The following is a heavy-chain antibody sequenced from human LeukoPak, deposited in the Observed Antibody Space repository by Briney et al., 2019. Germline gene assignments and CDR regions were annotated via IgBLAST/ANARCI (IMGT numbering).Heavy chain of an antibody. D-gene: IGHD3-9*01. V-gene: IGHV4-4*07. CDR3: ARERGAYYDILTGSAVSIYYFDY. J-gene: IGHJ4*02. CDR2: IYNSGST. CDR1: SGSISTYY. Sequence: PSETLSLTCTVSSGSISTYYWSWIRQPAGKGLEWIGHIYNSGSTNYNPSLKSRVTISVDKSKNQFSLNLSSVTAADTAVYYCARERGAYYDILTGSAVSIYYFDYWGQGTLVTVSS.